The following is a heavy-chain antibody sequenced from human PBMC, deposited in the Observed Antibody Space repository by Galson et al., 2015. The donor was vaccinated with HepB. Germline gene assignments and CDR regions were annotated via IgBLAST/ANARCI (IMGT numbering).Heavy chain of an antibody. CDR1: GFTVSSNY. CDR3: ARAQWIKLWLIPLAY. J-gene: IGHJ4*02. Sequence: SLRLSCAASGFTVSSNYMSWVRQAPGKGLEWVSVIYSGGSAYYADSVKGRFTISRDNSKNTLYLQMNSLRPEDTAVYYCARAQWIKLWLIPLAYWGQGTLVTVSS. CDR2: IYSGGSA. V-gene: IGHV3-66*01. D-gene: IGHD5-18*01.